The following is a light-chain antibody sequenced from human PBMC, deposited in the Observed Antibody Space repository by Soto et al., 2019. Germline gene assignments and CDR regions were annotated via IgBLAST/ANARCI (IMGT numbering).Light chain of an antibody. Sequence: EIVMTQSPATLSVSPGERAIFSCRASQSVDSKLAWYQQKLGQAPRLLIYDASARATGIPARFSGSGSGTKFPPPFSSLNSIMFAFYYCKQYFVGNFFGGGTRV. V-gene: IGKV3D-15*01. CDR2: DAS. CDR1: QSVDSK. J-gene: IGKJ4*01. CDR3: KQYFVGNF.